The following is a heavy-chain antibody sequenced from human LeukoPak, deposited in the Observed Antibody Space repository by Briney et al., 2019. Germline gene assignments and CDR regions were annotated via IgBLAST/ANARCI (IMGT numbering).Heavy chain of an antibody. CDR2: IVVGSGNT. Sequence: GTSVKVSCKASGFTFTSSAVQWVRQARGQRLEWIGWIVVGSGNTNYAQKFQERVTITRDMSTSTAYMELSSLRSEDTAVYYCARDGGYNWNDAPYYMDVWGKGTTVTVSS. CDR3: ARDGGYNWNDAPYYMDV. J-gene: IGHJ6*03. CDR1: GFTFTSSA. D-gene: IGHD1-20*01. V-gene: IGHV1-58*01.